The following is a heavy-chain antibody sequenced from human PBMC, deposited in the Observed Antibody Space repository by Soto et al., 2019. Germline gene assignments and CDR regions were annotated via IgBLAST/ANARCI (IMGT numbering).Heavy chain of an antibody. V-gene: IGHV4-34*01. CDR1: GGSFSGYY. CDR3: ARGELWFGEL. CDR2: INHSGST. Sequence: QVQLQQWGAGLLKPSETLSLTCAVYGGSFSGYYWSWIRQPPGKGLEWIGEINHSGSTNYNPSLKSRVTIAVETSKNQFSLKLSSVTAADTAVYYCARGELWFGELWGQGTLVTVSS. D-gene: IGHD3-10*01. J-gene: IGHJ4*02.